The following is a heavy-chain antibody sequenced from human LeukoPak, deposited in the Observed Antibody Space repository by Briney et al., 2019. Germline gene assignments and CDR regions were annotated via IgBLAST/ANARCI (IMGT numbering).Heavy chain of an antibody. J-gene: IGHJ4*02. CDR1: GFTFSSYA. D-gene: IGHD1-26*01. Sequence: GGSLRLSCATSGFTFSSYAMSWVRQAPGKGLDWVSVISGSGGSTYYADSVKGRFTISRDNSKNTLYLQMNSLRAEDTAVYYCATPVGATKEWGQGTLVTVSS. CDR2: ISGSGGST. CDR3: ATPVGATKE. V-gene: IGHV3-23*01.